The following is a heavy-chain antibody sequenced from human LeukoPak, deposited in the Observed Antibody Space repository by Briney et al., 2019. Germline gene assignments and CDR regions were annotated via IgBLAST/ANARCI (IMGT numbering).Heavy chain of an antibody. CDR3: ARGAYYYED. Sequence: GGSLRLSCAASGFTFSSHSMNWVRQAPGRGLEWVSYISSSSSTIYYADSVKGRFTISRDNAKNSLYLQMNSLRAEDTAVYYCARGAYYYEDWGQGTLVTVSS. V-gene: IGHV3-48*01. CDR2: ISSSSSTI. D-gene: IGHD3-22*01. CDR1: GFTFSSHS. J-gene: IGHJ4*02.